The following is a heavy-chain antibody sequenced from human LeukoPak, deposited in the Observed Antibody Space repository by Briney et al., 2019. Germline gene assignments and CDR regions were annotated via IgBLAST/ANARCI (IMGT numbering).Heavy chain of an antibody. CDR3: ARDIIATASFDP. CDR1: GGSISSYY. J-gene: IGHJ5*02. CDR2: IYTSGSP. V-gene: IGHV4-4*07. D-gene: IGHD3-22*01. Sequence: SETLSLTCTVSGGSISSYYWSWIRQPAGRGLEWIGRIYTSGSPNYNPSLKSRVTMSLDTSKNQFSLKLSSVTAADTAVYFCARDIIATASFDPWGQGTLITVSS.